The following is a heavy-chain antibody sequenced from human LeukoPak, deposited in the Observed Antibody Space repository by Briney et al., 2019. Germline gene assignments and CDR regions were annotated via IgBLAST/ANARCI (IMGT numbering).Heavy chain of an antibody. CDR2: IRRKTDGGTP. CDR3: ATNDYHDYIPDS. CDR1: GFNFSHTW. J-gene: IGHJ4*02. V-gene: IGHV3-15*01. Sequence: GGSLRLSCAASGFNFSHTWMTWLRQAPGKGLEWVGQIRRKTDGGTPDYAAPVKRRFTIARDDSKSTLYLQMNSLKPGDTAVDFCATNDYHDYIPDSCGQGTLVTVSS. D-gene: IGHD4-17*01.